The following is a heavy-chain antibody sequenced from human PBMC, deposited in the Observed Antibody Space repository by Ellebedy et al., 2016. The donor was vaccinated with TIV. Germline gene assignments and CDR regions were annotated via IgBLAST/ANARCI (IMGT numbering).Heavy chain of an antibody. Sequence: AASVKVSCKASGGTFSRHVISWVRQAPGQGLEWMGRIIPILGIANYAQKFQGRVTITADKSTSTAYMELSSLRSEDTAVYYCARQKNFDWPMEWGQGTLVTVSS. D-gene: IGHD3-9*01. CDR3: ARQKNFDWPME. CDR1: GGTFSRHV. V-gene: IGHV1-69*04. CDR2: IIPILGIA. J-gene: IGHJ4*02.